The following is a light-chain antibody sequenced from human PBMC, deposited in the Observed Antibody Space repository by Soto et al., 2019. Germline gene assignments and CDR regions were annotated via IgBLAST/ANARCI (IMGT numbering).Light chain of an antibody. CDR1: SSDIGSYNL. CDR3: CSYASSGTFVV. V-gene: IGLV2-23*03. J-gene: IGLJ2*01. Sequence: QSVLTQPASVSGSPGQSITISCTGISSDIGSYNLVSWYQQHPGKAPKLLIYEGTKRPSGVSSRFSGSKSDNTASLTISGLQAEDEGDYYCCSYASSGTFVVFGGGTKLTVL. CDR2: EGT.